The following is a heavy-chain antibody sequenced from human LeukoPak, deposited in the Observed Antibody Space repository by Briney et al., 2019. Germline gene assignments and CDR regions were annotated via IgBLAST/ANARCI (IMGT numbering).Heavy chain of an antibody. Sequence: GGSLRLSCAASGFTFSSYGMHWVRQAPGKGLEWVAFIRYDGSNKYYADSVKGRFTISRDNSKNTLYLQMNSLRAEDTAVYYCAKEAYCSSTSCFPHYYYYYMDVWGKGTTVTISS. CDR2: IRYDGSNK. D-gene: IGHD2-2*01. J-gene: IGHJ6*03. CDR1: GFTFSSYG. CDR3: AKEAYCSSTSCFPHYYYYYMDV. V-gene: IGHV3-30*02.